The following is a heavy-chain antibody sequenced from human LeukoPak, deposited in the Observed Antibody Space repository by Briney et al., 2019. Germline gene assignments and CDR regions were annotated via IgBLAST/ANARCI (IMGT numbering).Heavy chain of an antibody. V-gene: IGHV3-74*01. CDR1: GFTFSSYW. Sequence: PGGSLRLSCAASGFTFSSYWMHWVRQAPGKGLVWVSRINTDGSSTSYADSVKGRFTISRDNAKNTLYLQMNSLRAEDTAVYYCARGPHYYDSSGYYYDWGQGTLVTVSS. D-gene: IGHD3-22*01. CDR3: ARGPHYYDSSGYYYD. CDR2: INTDGSST. J-gene: IGHJ4*02.